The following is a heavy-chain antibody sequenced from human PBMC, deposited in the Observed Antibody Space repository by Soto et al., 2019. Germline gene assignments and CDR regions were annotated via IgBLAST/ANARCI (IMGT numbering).Heavy chain of an antibody. CDR3: ARADRGAFDI. CDR1: GFTFSYYW. V-gene: IGHV3-74*01. Sequence: EVQLVESGGGLVQPGESLRLSCVASGFTFSYYWMHWVRQGPGKGLVWVSRIHSDGSSTTYADSVKGRFTISRDNAKNTLYLQMNSLRAEDTAVYYCARADRGAFDIWGQGTVVTVSS. D-gene: IGHD1-26*01. J-gene: IGHJ3*02. CDR2: IHSDGSST.